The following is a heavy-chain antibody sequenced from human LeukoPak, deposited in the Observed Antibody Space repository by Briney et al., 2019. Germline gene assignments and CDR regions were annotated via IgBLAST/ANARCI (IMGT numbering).Heavy chain of an antibody. CDR3: AKGAAYYYYYGMDV. D-gene: IGHD2-15*01. CDR2: ISGSGGST. CDR1: GFTFSSYA. J-gene: IGHJ6*04. Sequence: PGGSLRLSCAASGFTFSSYAMSWVRQAPGKGLEWVSAISGSGGSTYYADSVKGRFTISRVNSRNTLYLQMSSLRAEDTAVYYCAKGAAYYYYYGMDVWGKGTTVTVSS. V-gene: IGHV3-23*01.